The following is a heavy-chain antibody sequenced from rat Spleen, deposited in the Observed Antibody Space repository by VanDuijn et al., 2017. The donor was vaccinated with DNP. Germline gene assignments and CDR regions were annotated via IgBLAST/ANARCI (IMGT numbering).Heavy chain of an antibody. CDR2: IIYDGSST. CDR3: ATYYSSYSNWFTY. CDR1: GFIFSNYE. D-gene: IGHD1-2*01. Sequence: EVQLVESGGGLVQPGRSLKLSCAASGFIFSNYEMAWVRQSPKKGLEWVATIIYDGSSTFYRDSVKGRFTISRDNAKSTLYLQMGSLGSEDTATYYCATYYSSYSNWFTYWGQGTLVTVSS. V-gene: IGHV5-7*01. J-gene: IGHJ3*01.